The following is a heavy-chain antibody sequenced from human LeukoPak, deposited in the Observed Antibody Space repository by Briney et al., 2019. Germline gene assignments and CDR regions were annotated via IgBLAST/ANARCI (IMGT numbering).Heavy chain of an antibody. Sequence: QAGGSLRLSCAASGFTFDDYGMSWVRHAPGKGLEWISGISGSGDRIFYADSVKGRFTISRDNSKNTLYLQMNSLGAEDTAIYYCAKGIVGVILHALEIWGQGTIVTVSS. CDR3: AKGIVGVILHALEI. V-gene: IGHV3-23*01. D-gene: IGHD1-26*01. CDR2: ISGSGDRI. CDR1: GFTFDDYG. J-gene: IGHJ3*02.